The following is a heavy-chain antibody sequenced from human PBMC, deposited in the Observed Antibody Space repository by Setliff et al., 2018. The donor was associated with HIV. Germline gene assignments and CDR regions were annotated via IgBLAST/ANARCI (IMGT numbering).Heavy chain of an antibody. D-gene: IGHD1-26*01. Sequence: ASVKVSCKASGGTFSSYSITWVRQAPGQGLEWVGGIIPIFGTTNYAQNFQGRVTISADESTSTAYMELSSLRSEDTAVYYCARDVSEWEPYWYFDLWGRGTLVTVSS. CDR1: GGTFSSYS. CDR3: ARDVSEWEPYWYFDL. V-gene: IGHV1-69*13. J-gene: IGHJ2*01. CDR2: IIPIFGTT.